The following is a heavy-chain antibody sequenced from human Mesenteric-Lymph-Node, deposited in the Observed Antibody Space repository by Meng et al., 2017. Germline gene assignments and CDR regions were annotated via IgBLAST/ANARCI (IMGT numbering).Heavy chain of an antibody. J-gene: IGHJ3*02. V-gene: IGHV3-30*19. CDR3: ARENYYGSGRLGAFDI. Sequence: GGSLRLSCAASGFTFSSYGMHWVRQAPGKGLEWVAVISHDESQKYYADSVKGRLTISRDNSKDTLYLQMNSLRAEDTAVYYCARENYYGSGRLGAFDIWGQGTMVTVSS. CDR1: GFTFSSYG. CDR2: ISHDESQK. D-gene: IGHD3-10*01.